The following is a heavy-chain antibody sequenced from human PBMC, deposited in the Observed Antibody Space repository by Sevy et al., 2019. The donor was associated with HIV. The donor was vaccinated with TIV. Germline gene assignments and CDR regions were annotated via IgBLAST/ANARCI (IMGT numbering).Heavy chain of an antibody. V-gene: IGHV3-49*03. Sequence: GGSLRLSCTASGFTFGDYAMSWFRQAPGKGLEWVGFIRSKAYGGTTEYAVSVKGRFTISRDDSKSIAYLQMNSLKTEDTAVYYCTRDYYYGSGSYMFDYWGQGTLVTVSS. CDR1: GFTFGDYA. CDR2: IRSKAYGGTT. D-gene: IGHD3-10*01. CDR3: TRDYYYGSGSYMFDY. J-gene: IGHJ4*02.